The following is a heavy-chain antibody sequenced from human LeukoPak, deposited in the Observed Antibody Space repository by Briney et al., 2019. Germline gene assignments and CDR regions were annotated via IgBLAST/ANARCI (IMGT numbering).Heavy chain of an antibody. D-gene: IGHD5-24*01. J-gene: IGHJ4*02. CDR1: GFTFSSYG. CDR2: IWYDGSNK. Sequence: GRSLRLSCAASGFTFSSYGMHWVRQAPGKGLEWVAVIWYDGSNKYYADSVKGRFTISRDNSKNTLYLQMNSLRAEDTAVYYCARGRGWLQPYFDYWGQGTLATVSS. CDR3: ARGRGWLQPYFDY. V-gene: IGHV3-33*01.